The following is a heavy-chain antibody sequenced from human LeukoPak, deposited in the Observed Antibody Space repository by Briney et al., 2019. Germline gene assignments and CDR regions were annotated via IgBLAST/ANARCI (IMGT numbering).Heavy chain of an antibody. J-gene: IGHJ4*02. CDR1: GFTFSSYA. CDR2: ISYFGSNK. CDR3: ARDQRQLNWFDY. Sequence: GRSLRLSCAASGFTFSSYAMHWVRQAPGKGLEWVAVISYFGSNKYYADSVKGLFTISRDNSKKTMYLQTNSLRAEDTAMYYCARDQRQLNWFDYWGQGTLVTVSS. V-gene: IGHV3-30-3*01. D-gene: IGHD5-24*01.